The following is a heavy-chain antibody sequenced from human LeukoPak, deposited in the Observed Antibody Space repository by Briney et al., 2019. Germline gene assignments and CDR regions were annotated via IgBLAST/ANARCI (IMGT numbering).Heavy chain of an antibody. CDR1: GGSISSSSYY. CDR2: INHSGST. CDR3: ARAAPCYDYVWGSYRKYYFDY. Sequence: PSETLSLTCTVSGGSISSSSYYWVWIRQPPGKGLEWIGEINHSGSTNYNPSLKSRVTISVDTSKNQFSLKLSSVTAADTAVYYCARAAPCYDYVWGSYRKYYFDYWGQGTLVTVSS. D-gene: IGHD3-16*02. V-gene: IGHV4-39*07. J-gene: IGHJ4*02.